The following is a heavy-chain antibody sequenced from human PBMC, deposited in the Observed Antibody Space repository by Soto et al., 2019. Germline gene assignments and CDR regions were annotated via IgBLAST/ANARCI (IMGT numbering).Heavy chain of an antibody. CDR2: VWNGGSSK. J-gene: IGHJ5*02. V-gene: IGHV3-33*01. D-gene: IGHD2-2*02. CDR3: ARGSSCYSTTCYNPAYFGP. Sequence: WGALLVSCASSDFSFNVFVMHWVRQAPGKGLEWVAVVWNGGSSKDYADSVNGRFTISRDNSKNMLYLQMNSLRADDTAIYYCARGSSCYSTTCYNPAYFGPWGQGTLVTVSS. CDR1: DFSFNVFV.